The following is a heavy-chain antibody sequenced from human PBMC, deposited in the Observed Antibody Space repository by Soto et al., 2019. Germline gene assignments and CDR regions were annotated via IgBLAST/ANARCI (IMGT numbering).Heavy chain of an antibody. J-gene: IGHJ4*02. D-gene: IGHD1-1*01. CDR2: IYYSGSI. CDR3: ARLVDRNWYPFFFDY. V-gene: IGHV4-59*11. Sequence: SETLSLTCTVSGGSIRSHYWGWIRQPPGKGLEWIGYIYYSGSINYSPSLKSRVSISVDTSKNQVSLKVHSVTAADTAVYYCARLVDRNWYPFFFDYWGQGTQVTVSS. CDR1: GGSIRSHY.